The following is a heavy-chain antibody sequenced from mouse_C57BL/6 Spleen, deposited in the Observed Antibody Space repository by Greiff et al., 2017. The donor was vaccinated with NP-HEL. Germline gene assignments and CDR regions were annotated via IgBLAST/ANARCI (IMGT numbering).Heavy chain of an antibody. J-gene: IGHJ3*01. Sequence: DVKLVESGPGLVKPSQSLSLTCSVTGYSITSGYYWNWIRQFPGNKLEWMGYISYDGSNNYNPSLKNRISITRDTSKNQFFLKLNSVTTEDTATYYCARGEDYYGSSSFAYWGQGTLVTVSA. CDR3: ARGEDYYGSSSFAY. D-gene: IGHD1-1*01. CDR1: GYSITSGYY. V-gene: IGHV3-6*01. CDR2: ISYDGSN.